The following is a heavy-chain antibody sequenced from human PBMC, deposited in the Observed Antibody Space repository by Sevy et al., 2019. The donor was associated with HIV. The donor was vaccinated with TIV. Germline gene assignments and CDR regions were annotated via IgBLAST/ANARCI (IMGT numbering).Heavy chain of an antibody. Sequence: SETLSLTCAVSGGSISSSNWWSWVRQPPGKGLEWIGEIYHSGSTNYNPSLTSRVTISVDKSTNQCSLKLGSVTAADTAVYYCARVAVAGTFFDYWGQGTLVTVSS. V-gene: IGHV4-4*02. D-gene: IGHD6-19*01. CDR2: IYHSGST. J-gene: IGHJ4*02. CDR3: ARVAVAGTFFDY. CDR1: GGSISSSNW.